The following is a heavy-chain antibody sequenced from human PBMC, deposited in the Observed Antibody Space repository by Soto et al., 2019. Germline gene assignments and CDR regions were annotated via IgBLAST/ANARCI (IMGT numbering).Heavy chain of an antibody. V-gene: IGHV2-70*11. Sequence: SGPTLVKPTQTLTLTCTFSGFSLSTSGMCVSWIRQPPGKALEWLARIDWDDDKYYSTSLKTRLTISKDTSKNQVVLTMTNMDPVDTATYYCARIITPSYYDFWSGYSVPDYWGQGTLVTVSS. CDR2: IDWDDDK. J-gene: IGHJ4*02. CDR3: ARIITPSYYDFWSGYSVPDY. CDR1: GFSLSTSGMC. D-gene: IGHD3-3*01.